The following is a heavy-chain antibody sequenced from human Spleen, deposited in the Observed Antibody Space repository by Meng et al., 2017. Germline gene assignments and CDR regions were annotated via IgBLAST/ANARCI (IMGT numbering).Heavy chain of an antibody. CDR1: GGISSYY. CDR2: IYYNGST. D-gene: IGHD3-16*02. V-gene: IGHV4-59*01. J-gene: IGHJ4*02. CDR3: ARASIITFGGVIVYEYFDY. Sequence: SETLSLTCTVSGGISSYYWSWIRQPPGKGLEWIGYIYYNGSTNYNPSLKSRVTISGDTSKKQFSLTLSSVTAADTAVYYCARASIITFGGVIVYEYFDYWGQGTLVTVSS.